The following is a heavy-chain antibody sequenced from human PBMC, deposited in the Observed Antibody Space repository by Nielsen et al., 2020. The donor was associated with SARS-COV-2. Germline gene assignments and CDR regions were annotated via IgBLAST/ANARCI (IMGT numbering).Heavy chain of an antibody. CDR3: AKVWRSGNSYFDY. CDR1: GFTFSSYA. Sequence: GESLKISCAASGFTFSSYAMSWVRQAPGKGLEWVSVIYSGGSSTYYADSVKGRFTISRDNSKNTLYLQMNSLRAEDTAVYYCAKVWRSGNSYFDYWGHGTQVTVSS. D-gene: IGHD4-23*01. V-gene: IGHV3-23*03. CDR2: IYSGGSST. J-gene: IGHJ4*01.